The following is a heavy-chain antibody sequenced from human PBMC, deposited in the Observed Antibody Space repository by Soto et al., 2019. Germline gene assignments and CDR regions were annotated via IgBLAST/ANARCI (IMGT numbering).Heavy chain of an antibody. D-gene: IGHD3-16*01. CDR3: TRGADGFDY. Sequence: EVQLVESGGDLVQPGGSLRLSCAASGFTFSSYDFHWVHQATGKGLEWVSGIGTAGDTYYAGSVKGRFIMSRENAKSSLYLQMNSLRAGDTAVYYCTRGADGFDYWGQGTLVTVSS. V-gene: IGHV3-13*01. CDR2: IGTAGDT. CDR1: GFTFSSYD. J-gene: IGHJ4*02.